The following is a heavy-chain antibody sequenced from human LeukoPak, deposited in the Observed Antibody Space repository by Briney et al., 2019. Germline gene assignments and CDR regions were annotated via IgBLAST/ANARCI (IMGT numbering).Heavy chain of an antibody. Sequence: GGSLRLSCAASGFTFSDYYMSWIRQAPGKGLEWVSYISSSSSTIYYADSVKGRFTISRDNAKNSLYLQMNSLRAEDTAVYYCARDTPHLIPPDLLYGDFLTDDSLDFDYWGQGTLVTVSS. V-gene: IGHV3-11*04. CDR3: ARDTPHLIPPDLLYGDFLTDDSLDFDY. J-gene: IGHJ4*02. CDR1: GFTFSDYY. D-gene: IGHD4-17*01. CDR2: ISSSSSTI.